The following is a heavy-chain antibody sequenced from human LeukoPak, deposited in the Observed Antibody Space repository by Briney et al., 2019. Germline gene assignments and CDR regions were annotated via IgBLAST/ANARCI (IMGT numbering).Heavy chain of an antibody. CDR3: AKEATISSSWYPEPSDGMDV. CDR1: RFTFRSYA. J-gene: IGHJ6*02. D-gene: IGHD6-13*01. V-gene: IGHV3-30*18. Sequence: PGGSLRLSCVGSRFTFRSYAMSWVRQAPGKGLEWVAVISYDGSNKYYADSVKGRFTISRDNSKNTLYLQMNSLRAEDTAVYYCAKEATISSSWYPEPSDGMDVWGQGTTVTVSS. CDR2: ISYDGSNK.